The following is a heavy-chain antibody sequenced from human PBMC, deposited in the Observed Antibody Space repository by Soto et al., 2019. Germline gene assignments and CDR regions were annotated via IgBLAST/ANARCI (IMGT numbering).Heavy chain of an antibody. CDR2: IHPSGGGT. CDR3: ARGGHIAVVTASFDY. J-gene: IGHJ4*02. CDR1: GYTFNTYY. D-gene: IGHD2-21*02. V-gene: IGHV1-46*02. Sequence: QVQLVQSGAEVKKPGASVKVSCKPSGYTFNTYYLHWVRQAPGQALEWMGVIHPSGGGTTYAQKFLGRVTVTRDTSTSTVFMELSSLRSDDTAVYYCARGGHIAVVTASFDYWVQGTLVTVSS.